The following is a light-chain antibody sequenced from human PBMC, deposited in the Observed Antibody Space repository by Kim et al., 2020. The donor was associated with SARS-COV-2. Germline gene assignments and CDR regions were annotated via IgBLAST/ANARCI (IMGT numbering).Light chain of an antibody. Sequence: ATINCQSSQSVLHGSKTRDQLAWYQQKPGQPPKVLIYWASTREAGVPDRFSGSGSETDFTLTISSLQAEDVAVYYCQQYYSVPFTFGGGTRVEI. CDR3: QQYYSVPFT. CDR1: QSVLHGSKTRDQ. J-gene: IGKJ4*01. CDR2: WAS. V-gene: IGKV4-1*01.